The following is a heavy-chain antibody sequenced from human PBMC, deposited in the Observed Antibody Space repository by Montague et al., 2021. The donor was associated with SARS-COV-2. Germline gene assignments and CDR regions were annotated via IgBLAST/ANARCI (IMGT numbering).Heavy chain of an antibody. CDR1: GGSISSYY. D-gene: IGHD3-3*01. V-gene: IGHV4-59*01. Sequence: SETLSLTCTVYGGSISSYYWGWIRQPPGKGLEWIGYIYYGGSTNYNPSLKSRVTISVDTSKNQFSLKLSSVTAADTAVYYCARVRGETVFGVVIISAFDIWGQGTMVTVSS. J-gene: IGHJ3*02. CDR2: IYYGGST. CDR3: ARVRGETVFGVVIISAFDI.